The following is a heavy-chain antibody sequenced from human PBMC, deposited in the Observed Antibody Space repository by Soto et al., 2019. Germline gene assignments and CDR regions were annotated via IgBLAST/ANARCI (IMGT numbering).Heavy chain of an antibody. CDR2: ISGSGGST. CDR3: AKNEGYSSGWYLD. CDR1: GFTFSSYG. Sequence: EVQQLESGGGLVQPGGSLRLSCAASGFTFSSYGMSWVRQAPGKALEWVSAISGSGGSTYNADSVKGRFTISRDNSKNTLYLQMNSLRAEDTAVYYCAKNEGYSSGWYLDWGQGTLVTVSS. V-gene: IGHV3-23*01. J-gene: IGHJ4*02. D-gene: IGHD6-19*01.